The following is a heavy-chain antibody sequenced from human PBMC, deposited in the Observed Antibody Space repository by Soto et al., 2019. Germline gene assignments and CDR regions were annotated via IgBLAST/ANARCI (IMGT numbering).Heavy chain of an antibody. V-gene: IGHV6-1*01. CDR2: TYYRSKWYN. J-gene: IGHJ5*02. D-gene: IGHD2-15*01. CDR3: ARYCSGGSCYLNWFDP. Sequence: PSQTLSLTCAISGDSVSSNSAAWNWIRQSPSRGLEWLGRTYYRSKWYNDYAVSVKSRITINPDTSKNQISLQLNSVTAADMALYYCARYCSGGSCYLNWFDPWGQGTLVTVSS. CDR1: GDSVSSNSAA.